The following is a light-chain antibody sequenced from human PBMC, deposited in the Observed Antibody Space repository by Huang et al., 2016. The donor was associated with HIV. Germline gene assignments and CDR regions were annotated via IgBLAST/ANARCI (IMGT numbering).Light chain of an antibody. CDR3: HQYYDTPQT. Sequence: DIVVTQSPDSLALSLGGRAAINCTASPSVLKTSNNKNCLSWYQLKPGQPPKLLIYWAATRESGVPDRFSGSGSGTHCTLTIASLQAEDVAVYYCHQYYDTPQTFGQGTKVEVK. V-gene: IGKV4-1*01. CDR1: PSVLKTSNNKNC. CDR2: WAA. J-gene: IGKJ1*01.